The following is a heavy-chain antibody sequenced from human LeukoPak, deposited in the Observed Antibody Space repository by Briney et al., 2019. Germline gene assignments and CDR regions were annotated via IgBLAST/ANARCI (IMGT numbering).Heavy chain of an antibody. D-gene: IGHD4-23*01. CDR3: AKGRTTVAVGNWFDP. CDR1: GFTFSSYA. CDR2: ISSNGGST. Sequence: GGSLRLSCAASGFTFSSYAMHWVRQAPGKGLEYVSAISSNGGSTYYANSVKGRFTISRDNSKNTLYLQMGSLRAEDMAVYYCAKGRTTVAVGNWFDPWGQGTLVTVSS. J-gene: IGHJ5*02. V-gene: IGHV3-64*01.